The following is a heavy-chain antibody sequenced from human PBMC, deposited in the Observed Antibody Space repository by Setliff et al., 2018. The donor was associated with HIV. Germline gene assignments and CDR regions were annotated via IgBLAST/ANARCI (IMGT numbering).Heavy chain of an antibody. CDR2: ISSTSTYL. CDR3: AKGCGGAGFCYYADY. V-gene: IGHV3-21*01. D-gene: IGHD2-21*01. CDR1: GLTFTEYT. J-gene: IGHJ4*02. Sequence: GGSLRLSCAASGLTFTEYTMNWVRQAPGKGLQWVSSISSTSTYLHYADSVKGRFTISRDNAKNSLYLQMNNLRGDDTAVYYCAKGCGGAGFCYYADYWGQGTVVTVSS.